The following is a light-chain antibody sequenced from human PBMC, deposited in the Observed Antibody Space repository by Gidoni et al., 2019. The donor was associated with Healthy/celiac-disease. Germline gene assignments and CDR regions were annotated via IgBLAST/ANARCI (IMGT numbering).Light chain of an antibody. V-gene: IGKV6-21*01. J-gene: IGKJ1*01. CDR2: YAS. CDR3: HQSNSFPQT. Sequence: IVLTQSPDLQSVTPKEKVTITCRASQSIGSSLHWYQQKPDQSPKLLIKYASQSFSGVPSRFSGSGSGTDFTLTITSLEAEDAATYYCHQSNSFPQTFGQGTKVEIK. CDR1: QSIGSS.